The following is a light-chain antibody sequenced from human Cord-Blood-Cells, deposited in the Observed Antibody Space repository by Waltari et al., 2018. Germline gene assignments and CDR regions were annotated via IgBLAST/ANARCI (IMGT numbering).Light chain of an antibody. V-gene: IGKV3-20*01. J-gene: IGKJ2*01. CDR2: GAS. CDR3: QQYGSSPPLYT. CDR1: QSVSCSY. Sequence: EIVLTQSPGTLSLSPGERATLPCRASQSVSCSYLAWYQPKPGQAPRLLIYGASSRATGIPDRFSSSGSGTDFTLTISRLEPEDFAVYYCQQYGSSPPLYTFGQGTKVEIK.